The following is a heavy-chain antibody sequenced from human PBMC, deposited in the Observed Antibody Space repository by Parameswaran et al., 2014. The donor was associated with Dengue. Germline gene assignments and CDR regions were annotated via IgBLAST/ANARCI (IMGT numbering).Heavy chain of an antibody. D-gene: IGHD4-17*01. CDR3: ARESSRPTVTPMFAFDI. CDR2: IYYSGST. J-gene: IGHJ3*02. Sequence: RWIRQPPGKGLEWIGYIYYSGSTYYNPSLKSRVTISVDTSKNQFSLKLSSVTAADTAVYYCARESSRPTVTPMFAFDIWGQGTMVTVSS. V-gene: IGHV4-31*02.